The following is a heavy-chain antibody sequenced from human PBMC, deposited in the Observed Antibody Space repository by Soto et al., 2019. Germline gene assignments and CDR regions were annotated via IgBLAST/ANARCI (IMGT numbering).Heavy chain of an antibody. V-gene: IGHV4-30-4*01. Sequence: PSETLSLTCTVSGGSVTSDEDYWTWIRQSPGKGLEWIGYISNSGSTGYNTSLKTRLSMSVDRSKNQFTLRLTSVTAADTAVYFCATESGSTYGYFDHWGQGTQVTVSS. CDR2: ISNSGST. CDR3: ATESGSTYGYFDH. J-gene: IGHJ4*02. CDR1: GGSVTSDEDY. D-gene: IGHD5-18*01.